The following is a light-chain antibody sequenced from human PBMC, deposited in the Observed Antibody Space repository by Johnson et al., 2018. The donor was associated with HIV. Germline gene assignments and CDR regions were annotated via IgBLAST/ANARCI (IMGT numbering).Light chain of an antibody. J-gene: IGLJ1*01. CDR1: SSNIGNNY. CDR3: GTWDSGLSAHYV. Sequence: QSVLTQPPSVSAAPGQKVTISCSGSSSNIGNNYVSWYQQLPGTAPKLLIYDNNKRPSGIPDRFSDSKSGTSATPGITGLQTGDEADYYCGTWDSGLSAHYVFGTGTRVTVL. V-gene: IGLV1-51*01. CDR2: DNN.